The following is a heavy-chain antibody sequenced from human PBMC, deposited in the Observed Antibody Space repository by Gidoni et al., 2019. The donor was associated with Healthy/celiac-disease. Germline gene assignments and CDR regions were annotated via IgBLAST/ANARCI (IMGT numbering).Heavy chain of an antibody. CDR3: ARSCSSTSCYKYNWFDP. V-gene: IGHV4-31*03. CDR2: IYYSGST. CDR1: GGPISSGGHY. J-gene: IGHJ5*02. Sequence: QVQLQESGPGLVKPSQTLSLTCTVSGGPISSGGHYWSWIRQHPGKGLEWIGYIYYSGSTYYNPSLKSRVTISVDTSKNQFSLKLSSVTAADTAVYYCARSCSSTSCYKYNWFDPWGQGTLVTVSS. D-gene: IGHD2-2*02.